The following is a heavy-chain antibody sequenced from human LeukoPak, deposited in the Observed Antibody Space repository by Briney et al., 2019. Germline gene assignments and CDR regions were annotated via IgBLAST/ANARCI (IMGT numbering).Heavy chain of an antibody. Sequence: SVKVSCKASGGTFSSYAISWVRQAPGQGLEWMGGIIPIFGTANYAQKFQGRVTITTDESTSTAYMELSSLRSEDTAVYYCARCSSPTVCYYYYMDVWGKGTTVTASS. CDR3: ARCSSPTVCYYYYMDV. J-gene: IGHJ6*03. D-gene: IGHD6-6*01. CDR2: IIPIFGTA. V-gene: IGHV1-69*05. CDR1: GGTFSSYA.